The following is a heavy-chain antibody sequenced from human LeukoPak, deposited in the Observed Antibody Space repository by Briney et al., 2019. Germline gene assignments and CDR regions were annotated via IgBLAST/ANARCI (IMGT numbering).Heavy chain of an antibody. CDR2: IRYDGSNK. CDR1: GFTFSSYG. V-gene: IGHV3-30*02. D-gene: IGHD2-2*01. J-gene: IGHJ3*02. CDR3: AKEAHIVLVPAALDI. Sequence: GGSLRLSCAASGFTFSSYGRHWVRQAPGKGLEWVAFIRYDGSNKYYADSVKGRFTISRDNSKNTLYLQMNSLRAEDTAVYYCAKEAHIVLVPAALDIWGQGTMVTVSS.